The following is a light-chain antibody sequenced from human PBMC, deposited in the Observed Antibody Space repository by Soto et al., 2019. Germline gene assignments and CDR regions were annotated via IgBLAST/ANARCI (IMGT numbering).Light chain of an antibody. J-gene: IGKJ1*01. Sequence: DIQMTQSPSTLSASVGDRVTITCRASQSISSWLAWYQQKPGKAPKLLTYKASSLESGVPSRFSGSGSGTEFTLTISSLQPDDFATYYCQQYNSYLWTFGQGTKVDIK. V-gene: IGKV1-5*03. CDR3: QQYNSYLWT. CDR1: QSISSW. CDR2: KAS.